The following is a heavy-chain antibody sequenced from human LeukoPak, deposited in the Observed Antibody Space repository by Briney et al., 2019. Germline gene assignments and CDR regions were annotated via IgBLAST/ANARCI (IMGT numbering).Heavy chain of an antibody. D-gene: IGHD2/OR15-2a*01. CDR3: ARAPLLLDAFDI. CDR2: IYYSGST. CDR1: GGSISSGDYY. Sequence: PSETLSLTCTVSGGSISSGDYYWSWIRQSPGKGLEWIGYIYYSGSTYYSPSLKSRVTISVDTSKNQFSLKLSSVTAADTAVYYCARAPLLLDAFDIWGQGTMVTVSS. J-gene: IGHJ3*02. V-gene: IGHV4-30-4*01.